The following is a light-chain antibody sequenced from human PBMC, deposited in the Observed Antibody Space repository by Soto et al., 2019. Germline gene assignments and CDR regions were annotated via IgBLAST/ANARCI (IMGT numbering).Light chain of an antibody. Sequence: EIVLTQSPATLSASPGERATLSCRASHMVTDYVAWYQQKPGQSPRLLIYDDSKRASGVPARFSGSGSGTDFTLTITNVEPEDFAVYYCHQRRDWPLKSFCPGTRLEIK. V-gene: IGKV3-11*01. CDR2: DDS. J-gene: IGKJ5*01. CDR3: HQRRDWPLKS. CDR1: HMVTDY.